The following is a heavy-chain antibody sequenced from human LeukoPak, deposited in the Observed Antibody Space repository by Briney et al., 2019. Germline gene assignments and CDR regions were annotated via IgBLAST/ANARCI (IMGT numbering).Heavy chain of an antibody. J-gene: IGHJ6*02. D-gene: IGHD1-20*01. CDR1: GGTFSSYA. V-gene: IGHV1-69*13. Sequence: ASVKVSCKASGGTFSSYAISWVRQAPGQGLEWMGGIIPIFGTANYAQKFQGRVTITADESTSTAYMELSSLRSEDTAVYYCASRSRYNWNYNYYYGMDVWGQGTTVTVCS. CDR3: ASRSRYNWNYNYYYGMDV. CDR2: IIPIFGTA.